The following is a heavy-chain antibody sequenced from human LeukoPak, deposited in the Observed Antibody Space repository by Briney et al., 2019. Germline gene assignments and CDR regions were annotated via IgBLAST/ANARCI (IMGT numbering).Heavy chain of an antibody. Sequence: SETLSLTCAVYGGSFSGHSWSWIRQAPGKGLEWIGEISHTGTINYNPSLNSRVTISADTSKNQFSLSLSSVTAADTAVYYCARHVHVSMIVVILSDYFDFWGRGTLVSVSS. CDR3: ARHVHVSMIVVILSDYFDF. J-gene: IGHJ4*02. V-gene: IGHV4-34*01. D-gene: IGHD3-22*01. CDR2: ISHTGTI. CDR1: GGSFSGHS.